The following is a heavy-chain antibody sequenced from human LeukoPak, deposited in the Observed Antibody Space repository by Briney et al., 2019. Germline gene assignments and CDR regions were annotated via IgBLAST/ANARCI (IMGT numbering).Heavy chain of an antibody. CDR3: AREDITVVRGVKSRYMDV. J-gene: IGHJ6*03. D-gene: IGHD3-10*01. CDR1: GFTFSSYG. CDR2: IRYDGSNK. Sequence: PGGSLRLSCAASGFTFSSYGMHWVRQAPGKGLEWVAFIRYDGSNKYYADSVKGRFTISRDNSKNTLYLQMNSLRAEDTAVYYCAREDITVVRGVKSRYMDVWGKGTTVTVSS. V-gene: IGHV3-30*02.